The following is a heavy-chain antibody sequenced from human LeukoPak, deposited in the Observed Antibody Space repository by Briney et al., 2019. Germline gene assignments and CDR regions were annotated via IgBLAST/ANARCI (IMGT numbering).Heavy chain of an antibody. D-gene: IGHD6-13*01. J-gene: IGHJ6*01. CDR2: ISYDGSNK. V-gene: IGHV3-30*04. CDR1: GFTFSSYA. Sequence: GRSLRLSCAASGFTFSSYAMHWVRQAPGKGLEWVSVISYDGSNKYYADSVKGRFTISRDNSKNTLYLQMNSLRAEDTAVYYCAIDQQLAHNVMDVWGKGTTVTVSS. CDR3: AIDQQLAHNVMDV.